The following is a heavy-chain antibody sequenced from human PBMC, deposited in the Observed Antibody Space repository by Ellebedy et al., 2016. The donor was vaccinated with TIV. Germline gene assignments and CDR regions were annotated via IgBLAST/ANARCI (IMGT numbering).Heavy chain of an antibody. CDR3: ASETFNDVDLEMWGVFDL. J-gene: IGHJ3*01. D-gene: IGHD1-1*01. Sequence: GGSLRLSCATSGFTVSSNYMSWVRQAPGRGLEWVSLISTGGDTFYADSVKGRFTVSRGNSKNTLFLQINSLRADDTALYYCASETFNDVDLEMWGVFDLWGQGTMVTVSS. V-gene: IGHV3-66*01. CDR1: GFTVSSNY. CDR2: ISTGGDT.